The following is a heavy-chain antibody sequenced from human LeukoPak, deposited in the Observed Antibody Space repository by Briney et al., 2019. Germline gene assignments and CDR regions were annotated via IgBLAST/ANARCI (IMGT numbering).Heavy chain of an antibody. Sequence: QPGGSLRLSCAASGFTFSSYGMHWVRQAPGKGLEWVAFIRYDGSNKYYADSVKGRFTISRDNSKNTLYLQMNSLRAEDTAVYYCAKVDSYDFWSGAPPYWGQGTLVTVSS. V-gene: IGHV3-30*02. CDR3: AKVDSYDFWSGAPPY. CDR1: GFTFSSYG. J-gene: IGHJ4*02. CDR2: IRYDGSNK. D-gene: IGHD3-3*01.